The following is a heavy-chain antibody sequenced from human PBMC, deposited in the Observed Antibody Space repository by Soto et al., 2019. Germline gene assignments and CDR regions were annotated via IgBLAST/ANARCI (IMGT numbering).Heavy chain of an antibody. CDR1: GGTFNRET. CDR3: ARGGKLGGDLDV. V-gene: IGHV1-69*02. Sequence: QAQLVQSGAEVKKPGSSVKVSCKASGGTFNRETFSWVRQAPGQGLQWMGRIIPVLDVTEYPQNFQGRVTITADTSTSTVYLALSGLGSDDTAVYYCARGGKLGGDLDVWGTGTPVIVSS. D-gene: IGHD3-10*01. CDR2: IIPVLDVT. J-gene: IGHJ6*04.